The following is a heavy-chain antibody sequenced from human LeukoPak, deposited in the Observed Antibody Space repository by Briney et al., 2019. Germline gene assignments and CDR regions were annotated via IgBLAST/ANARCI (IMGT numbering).Heavy chain of an antibody. CDR1: GYSISSGYY. J-gene: IGHJ5*02. V-gene: IGHV4-38-2*02. CDR3: AREGGWFDP. Sequence: SETLSLTCTVSGYSISSGYYWGWIRQPPGKGLEWIGSIYHSGSTYYNPSLKSRVTMSVDTSKNQFSLKLSSVTAADTAVYYCAREGGWFDPWGQGTLVTVSS. D-gene: IGHD3-16*01. CDR2: IYHSGST.